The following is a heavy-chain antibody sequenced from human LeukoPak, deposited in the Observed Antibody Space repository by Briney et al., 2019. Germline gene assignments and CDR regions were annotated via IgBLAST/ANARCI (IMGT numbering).Heavy chain of an antibody. J-gene: IGHJ5*02. CDR2: INWNGGST. Sequence: GGSLRLSCAAPGFTFDDYGMSWVRQAPGKGLEWVSGINWNGGSTGYADSVKGRFTISRDNAKNSLYLQMNSLRAEDTALYYCAREIAAAVGDNWFDPWGQGTLVTVSS. CDR3: AREIAAAVGDNWFDP. V-gene: IGHV3-20*04. D-gene: IGHD6-13*01. CDR1: GFTFDDYG.